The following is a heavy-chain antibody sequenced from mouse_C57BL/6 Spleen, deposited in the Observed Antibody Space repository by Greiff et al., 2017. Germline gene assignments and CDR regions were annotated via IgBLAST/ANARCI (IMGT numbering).Heavy chain of an antibody. CDR2: IYPGDGDT. V-gene: IGHV1-80*01. Sequence: QVQLQQSGAELVKPGASVKISCKASGYAFSSYWMNWVKQRPGKGLEWIGQIYPGDGDTNYNGKFKGKATLTADKSSSPAYMQLRSLTSEDSAVYFCARGHYYCLDGGGQGSTLTVPS. D-gene: IGHD1-2*01. CDR3: ARGHYYCLDG. CDR1: GYAFSSYW. J-gene: IGHJ2*01.